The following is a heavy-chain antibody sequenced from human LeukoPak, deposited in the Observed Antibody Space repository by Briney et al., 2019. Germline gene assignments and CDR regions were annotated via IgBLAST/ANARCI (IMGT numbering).Heavy chain of an antibody. CDR1: YESISSSSHY. Sequence: RPSETLSLTCTVSYESISSSSHYWGWIRRPPGKGPEWIGSIDSGRNIHSNPSLDGRDTISVDTSKNQFSLKLSSVTAADTAVYYCARTKYYFDSSDYFFFDPWGQGILVIVSS. CDR3: ARTKYYFDSSDYFFFDP. J-gene: IGHJ5*02. V-gene: IGHV4-39*01. CDR2: IDSGRNI. D-gene: IGHD3-22*01.